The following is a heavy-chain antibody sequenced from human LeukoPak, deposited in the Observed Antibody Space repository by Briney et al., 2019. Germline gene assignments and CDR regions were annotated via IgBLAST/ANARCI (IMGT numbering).Heavy chain of an antibody. D-gene: IGHD1-26*01. CDR3: ARSHSGSYYGGDDY. CDR2: ISAYNGNT. CDR1: GYTFTSYG. V-gene: IGHV1-18*01. J-gene: IGHJ4*02. Sequence: ASVKVSCKASGYTFTSYGISWVRQAPGQGLEWMGWISAYNGNTNFAQNLQGRVTMTTDTSTSTAYMRLRSLRSDDTAIYYCARSHSGSYYGGDDYWGQGTLVTLSS.